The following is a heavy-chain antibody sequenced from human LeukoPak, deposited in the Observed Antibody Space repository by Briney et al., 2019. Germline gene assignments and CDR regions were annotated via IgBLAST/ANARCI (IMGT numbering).Heavy chain of an antibody. CDR3: AGGEMIVEVSFDY. Sequence: VASVKVSCKASGGTFSSYAISWVRQAPGQGLEWMGGIIPIFGTANYAQKFQGRVTITADESTSTAYMELSSLRSEDTAVYYCAGGEMIVEVSFDYWGQGTLVTVSS. D-gene: IGHD3-22*01. V-gene: IGHV1-69*13. J-gene: IGHJ4*02. CDR2: IIPIFGTA. CDR1: GGTFSSYA.